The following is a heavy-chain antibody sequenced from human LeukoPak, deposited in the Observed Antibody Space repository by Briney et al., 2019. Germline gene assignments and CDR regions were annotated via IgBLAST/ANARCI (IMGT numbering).Heavy chain of an antibody. CDR3: ARGDYGDSAVAFDI. J-gene: IGHJ3*02. Sequence: GGSLRLSCAATGFTFSSYEMIWVRQAPGKGLEWVSYISSNGNTMHYADSVKGRFTISRDNAKNSLYLQMNSLRAEDTAVYYCARGDYGDSAVAFDIWGQGTMVTVSS. CDR2: ISSNGNTM. CDR1: GFTFSSYE. V-gene: IGHV3-48*03. D-gene: IGHD4-17*01.